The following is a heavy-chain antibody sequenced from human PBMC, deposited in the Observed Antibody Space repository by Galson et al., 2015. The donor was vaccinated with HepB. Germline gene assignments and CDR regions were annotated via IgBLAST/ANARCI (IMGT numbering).Heavy chain of an antibody. D-gene: IGHD2-2*02. V-gene: IGHV1-46*01. CDR2: INPSGGGT. J-gene: IGHJ4*02. Sequence: SVKVSCKASGYSFTSYSIHWVRQAPGQGLEWMGIINPSGGGTTYTQSFQGRVTMTTDTSTNTVYMELSSLTSADTAVYFCARNNCTSANCYMGLGGFEDYWGQGTLVTVSS. CDR1: GYSFTSYS. CDR3: ARNNCTSANCYMGLGGFEDY.